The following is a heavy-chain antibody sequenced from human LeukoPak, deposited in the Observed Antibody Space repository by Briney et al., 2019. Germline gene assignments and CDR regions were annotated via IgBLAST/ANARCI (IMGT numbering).Heavy chain of an antibody. J-gene: IGHJ5*02. CDR3: APYNWSYGWFDP. CDR1: GYTFTGYY. CDR2: INPNSGGT. D-gene: IGHD1-7*01. Sequence: ASVKVSCKASGYTFTGYYMHWVRQAPGQGLEWMGWINPNSGGTNYAQKFQGRVTMTRDTSISTAYMELSRLRSDDTAVYYCAPYNWSYGWFDPWGQGTLVTVSS. V-gene: IGHV1-2*02.